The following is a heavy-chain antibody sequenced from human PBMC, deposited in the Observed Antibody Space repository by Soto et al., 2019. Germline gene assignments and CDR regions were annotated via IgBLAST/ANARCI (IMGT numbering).Heavy chain of an antibody. CDR1: GFTFSSYA. CDR3: AKDHDFWSGYYFSRGETKFDVY. Sequence: GGSLRLSCAASGFTFSSYAMSWVRQAPGKGLEWVSAISGSGGSTYYADSVKGRFTISRDNSKNTLYLQMNSLRAEDTAVYYCAKDHDFWSGYYFSRGETKFDVYWGQGTLVTVSS. D-gene: IGHD3-3*01. J-gene: IGHJ4*02. CDR2: ISGSGGST. V-gene: IGHV3-23*01.